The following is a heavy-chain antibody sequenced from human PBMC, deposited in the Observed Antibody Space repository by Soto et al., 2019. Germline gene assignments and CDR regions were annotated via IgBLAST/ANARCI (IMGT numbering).Heavy chain of an antibody. CDR1: GFSLSTNEVS. V-gene: IGHV2-5*02. CDR2: IYWDDDK. Sequence: QITLKESGPTVVKPTQTLTLTCTLSGFSLSTNEVSVGWIRQPPGKALEWLALIYWDDDKRYSPSLKNRHTITKDTSKNQVVLTMPNMDPGDTATYYCAHRDGARFYFDYWGQGTLVTVTS. J-gene: IGHJ4*02. CDR3: AHRDGARFYFDY.